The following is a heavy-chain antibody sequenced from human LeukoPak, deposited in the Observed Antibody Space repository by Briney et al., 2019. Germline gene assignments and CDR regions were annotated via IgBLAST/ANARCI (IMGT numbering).Heavy chain of an antibody. D-gene: IGHD6-13*01. V-gene: IGHV3-48*03. J-gene: IGHJ4*02. CDR1: GFTFSSYE. CDR2: ISSSGSTI. Sequence: GGSLRLSCAASGFTFSSYEMHWVRQAPGKGLEWVSYISSSGSTIYYADSVKGRFTISRDNAKNSLYLQMNSLRAEDTAVYYCARGPLYSSSLYYFDYWGQGTLVTVSS. CDR3: ARGPLYSSSLYYFDY.